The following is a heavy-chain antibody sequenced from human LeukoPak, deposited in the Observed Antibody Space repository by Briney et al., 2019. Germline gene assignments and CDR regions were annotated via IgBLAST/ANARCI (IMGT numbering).Heavy chain of an antibody. Sequence: GGSLRLSCAASGFTFSSYAMHWVRQAPGKGLEWVAVISYDGSNKYYADSVKGRFTLSRDNSKNTLYLQMNSLRAEDTAVYYCAREYAEGYDILTGYYHLWGQGTLVTVSS. CDR2: ISYDGSNK. D-gene: IGHD3-9*01. CDR3: AREYAEGYDILTGYYHL. V-gene: IGHV3-30-3*01. CDR1: GFTFSSYA. J-gene: IGHJ5*02.